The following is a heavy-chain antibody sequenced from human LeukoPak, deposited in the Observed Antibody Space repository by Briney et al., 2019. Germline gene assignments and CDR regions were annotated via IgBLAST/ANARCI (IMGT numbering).Heavy chain of an antibody. V-gene: IGHV3-21*01. Sequence: PGRSLRLSCAASGFTFSSYAMHWVRQAPGKGLEWVSSISSSSSYIYYADSVKGRFTISRDNAKNSLYLQMNSLRAEDTAVYYCARVGTGVYWGQGTLVTVSS. CDR1: GFTFSSYA. D-gene: IGHD3-10*01. CDR3: ARVGTGVY. J-gene: IGHJ4*02. CDR2: ISSSSSYI.